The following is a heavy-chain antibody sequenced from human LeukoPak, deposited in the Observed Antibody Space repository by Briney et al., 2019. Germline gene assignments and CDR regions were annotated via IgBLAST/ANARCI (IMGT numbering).Heavy chain of an antibody. Sequence: GGSLRLSCAASGFTFSSHAMTWVRQAPGKGLEWVSSISGSGGSTYYADSVQGRFTISSDNSKNTLYLQMDSLRAEDTAVYYCAKLESSSYYYTPIDYWGQGNLVTVSS. CDR1: GFTFSSHA. CDR2: ISGSGGST. J-gene: IGHJ4*02. D-gene: IGHD3-22*01. CDR3: AKLESSSYYYTPIDY. V-gene: IGHV3-23*01.